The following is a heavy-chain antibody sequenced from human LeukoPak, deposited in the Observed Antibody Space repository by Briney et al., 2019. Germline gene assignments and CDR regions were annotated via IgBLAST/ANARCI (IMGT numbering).Heavy chain of an antibody. J-gene: IGHJ4*02. CDR3: ARGGLMTTVTTELDY. CDR2: IIPIFGTA. V-gene: IGHV1-69*05. D-gene: IGHD4-17*01. Sequence: SVKVSCKASGGTFSSYAISWVRQAPGQGLEWMGGIIPIFGTANYAQKFQGRVTTTTDESTSTAYMELSSLRSEDTAVYYCARGGLMTTVTTELDYWGQGTLVTVSS. CDR1: GGTFSSYA.